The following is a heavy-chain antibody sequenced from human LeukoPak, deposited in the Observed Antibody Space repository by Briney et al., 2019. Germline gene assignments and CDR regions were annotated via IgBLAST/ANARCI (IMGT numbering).Heavy chain of an antibody. CDR3: ARGWNDGPFDY. CDR2: INHSGST. J-gene: IGHJ4*02. CDR1: GGSFSGYY. V-gene: IGHV4-34*01. Sequence: SETLSLTCAVYGGSFSGYYWSWIRQPPGKGLEWIGEINHSGSTNYNPSLKSRVTISVDTSKNQFSLKLSSVTAADTAVYYCARGWNDGPFDYWGQGTLVTVSS. D-gene: IGHD1-1*01.